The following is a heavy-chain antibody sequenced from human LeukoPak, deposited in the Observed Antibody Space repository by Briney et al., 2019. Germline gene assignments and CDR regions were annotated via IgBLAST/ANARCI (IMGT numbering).Heavy chain of an antibody. D-gene: IGHD2-15*01. CDR2: ISWNSGSI. V-gene: IGHV3-9*03. CDR1: GFTFDDYA. J-gene: IGHJ3*02. Sequence: GGSPRLSCAASGFTFDDYAMHWVRQAPGKGLEWVSGISWNSGSIGYADSVKGRFTISRDNAKNSLYLQMNSLRAEDMALYYCAKARCSGNFDIWGQGTMVTVS. CDR3: AKARCSGNFDI.